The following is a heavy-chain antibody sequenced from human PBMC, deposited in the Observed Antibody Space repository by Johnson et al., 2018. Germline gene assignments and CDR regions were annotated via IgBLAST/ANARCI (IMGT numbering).Heavy chain of an antibody. V-gene: IGHV4-59*12. CDR3: ARAHYDLWSGFADNRPPYYFMDV. J-gene: IGHJ6*03. CDR1: GGSISSYY. Sequence: QVQLQESGPGLVKPSETLSLTCTVSGGSISSYYWSWLRQPPGKGLEWIGYIYYSGSTNYNPSLKSRVNISVDTSKNQSSLKLSSVTAADPAVHYCARAHYDLWSGFADNRPPYYFMDVWGKGTTVTVSS. CDR2: IYYSGST. D-gene: IGHD3-3*01.